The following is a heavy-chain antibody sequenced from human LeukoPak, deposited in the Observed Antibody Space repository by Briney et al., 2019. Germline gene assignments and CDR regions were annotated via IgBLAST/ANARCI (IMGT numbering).Heavy chain of an antibody. CDR3: AKDNPIEQVPGLGPGS. CDR1: GFTFSNSG. J-gene: IGHJ5*02. V-gene: IGHV3-30*02. Sequence: GGSLRLSCAASGFTFSNSGMHWVRQAPGKGLEWVAFILYDGSEKFYIDSVKGRFTTSRDNSKNTLYLQMNSLRVEDTAVYYCAKDNPIEQVPGLGPGSWGQGTLVTVSS. CDR2: ILYDGSEK. D-gene: IGHD2-2*01.